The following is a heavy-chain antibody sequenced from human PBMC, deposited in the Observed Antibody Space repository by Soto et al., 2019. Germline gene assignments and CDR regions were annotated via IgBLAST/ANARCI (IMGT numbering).Heavy chain of an antibody. J-gene: IGHJ5*02. CDR1: GYTFTSYG. Sequence: QVQLVQSGAEVKKPGASVKVSCKASGYTFTSYGISWVRQAPGQGLEWMGWISAYNGNTNYAQKLQGRVTMTTDTSTSTAYMELRSLRSDDTAVYYCAREIHSRSWYWRRGWFDPWGQGTLVTVSS. CDR3: AREIHSRSWYWRRGWFDP. V-gene: IGHV1-18*01. CDR2: ISAYNGNT. D-gene: IGHD6-13*01.